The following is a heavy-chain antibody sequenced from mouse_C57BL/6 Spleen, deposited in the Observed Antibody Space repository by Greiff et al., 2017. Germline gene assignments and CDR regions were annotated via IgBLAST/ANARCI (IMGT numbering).Heavy chain of an antibody. J-gene: IGHJ3*01. Sequence: VKLQESGAELVKPGASVKISCKASGYAFSSYWMNWVKQRPGKGLEWIGQIYPGDGDTNYNGKFKGKATLTADKSSSTAYMQLSSLTSEDSAVYFCARSYSNSPWFAYWGQGTLVTVSA. CDR2: IYPGDGDT. V-gene: IGHV1-80*01. CDR3: ARSYSNSPWFAY. CDR1: GYAFSSYW. D-gene: IGHD2-5*01.